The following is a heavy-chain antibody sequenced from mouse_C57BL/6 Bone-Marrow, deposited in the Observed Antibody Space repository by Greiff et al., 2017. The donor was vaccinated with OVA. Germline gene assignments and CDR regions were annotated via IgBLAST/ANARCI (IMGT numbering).Heavy chain of an antibody. Sequence: LVESGAELVKPGASVKLSCKASGYTFTEYTIHWVKQRSGQGLEWIGWFYPGSGSIKYNEKFKDKATLTADKSSSTVYMELSRLTSEDSAVYFCARHEDFDSSGYYYAMDYWGQGTSVTVSS. CDR2: FYPGSGSI. J-gene: IGHJ4*01. V-gene: IGHV1-62-2*01. D-gene: IGHD3-2*02. CDR1: GYTFTEYT. CDR3: ARHEDFDSSGYYYAMDY.